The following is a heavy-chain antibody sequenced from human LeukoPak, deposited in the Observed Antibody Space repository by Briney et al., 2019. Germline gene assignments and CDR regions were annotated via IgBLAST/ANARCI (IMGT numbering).Heavy chain of an antibody. D-gene: IGHD3-22*01. Sequence: PAETLSLTCTVSVGSIRSYYWSGIRQPPGKGLEWIGYIYYSGSTNYNPSLKSRVTISVDTSKTQFSLKLSSVTAADTAVYYCARGGFGYDSSGYSVDYWGQGTLVTVSS. V-gene: IGHV4-59*01. CDR3: ARGGFGYDSSGYSVDY. CDR1: VGSIRSYY. J-gene: IGHJ4*02. CDR2: IYYSGST.